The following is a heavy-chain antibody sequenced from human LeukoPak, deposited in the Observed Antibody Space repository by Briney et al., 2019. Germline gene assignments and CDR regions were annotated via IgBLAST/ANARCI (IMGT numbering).Heavy chain of an antibody. CDR2: IYSGGST. J-gene: IGHJ3*02. CDR1: GFTVSSNY. V-gene: IGHV3-66*02. Sequence: GGSLRLSCAASGFTVSSNYISWVRQAPGKGLEWVSVIYSGGSTYYADSVKGRFTISRDNSKNTLYLQMNSLRAEDTAVYYCARDSWAGATYDAFDIWGQGTMVTVSS. D-gene: IGHD1-26*01. CDR3: ARDSWAGATYDAFDI.